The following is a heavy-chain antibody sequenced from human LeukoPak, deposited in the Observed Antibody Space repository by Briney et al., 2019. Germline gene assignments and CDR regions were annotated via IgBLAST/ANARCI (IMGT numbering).Heavy chain of an antibody. V-gene: IGHV3-23*01. CDR3: AKVRPGNSHYFYFMDV. Sequence: GGSLRLSCTGSAFNLSRFAMTWVRQSPGKGLEWVSCFSGSGRKTYYEDSMKSRFTISRDSSKSTLFLRMNSLRVEDTAVYYCAKVRPGNSHYFYFMDVWAEGTTVTASS. CDR2: FSGSGRKT. D-gene: IGHD5-18*01. CDR1: AFNLSRFA. J-gene: IGHJ6*03.